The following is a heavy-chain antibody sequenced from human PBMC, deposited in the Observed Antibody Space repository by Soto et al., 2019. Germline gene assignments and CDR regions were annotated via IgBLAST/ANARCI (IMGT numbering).Heavy chain of an antibody. CDR2: INSDGSST. V-gene: IGHV3-74*01. J-gene: IGHJ6*02. Sequence: GGSLRLSCAASGFTFSSYWMHWVRQAPGKGLVWVSRINSDGSSTSYADSVKGRFTISRDNAKNTLYLQMNSLRAEDTAVYYCASTRYYYYGMDVWGQGTTVTVSS. CDR3: ASTRYYYYGMDV. CDR1: GFTFSSYW.